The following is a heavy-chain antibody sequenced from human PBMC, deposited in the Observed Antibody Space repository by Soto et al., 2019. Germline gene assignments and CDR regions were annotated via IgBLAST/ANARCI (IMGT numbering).Heavy chain of an antibody. CDR2: ISTSGGST. Sequence: WGSLRLSCAASVFTFSSYAMSWVRQAPGKGLDLVSAISTSGGSTYYADSVKGRFTISRDNSKNTLYLQMNSLRAEDTAVYYCAKVGDYDILTGYYSRSRGSDDWGQGTMVTVSS. D-gene: IGHD3-9*01. J-gene: IGHJ4*02. CDR3: AKVGDYDILTGYYSRSRGSDD. V-gene: IGHV3-23*01. CDR1: VFTFSSYA.